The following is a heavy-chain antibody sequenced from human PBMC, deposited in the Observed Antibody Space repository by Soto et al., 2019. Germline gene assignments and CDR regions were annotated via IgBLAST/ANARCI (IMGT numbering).Heavy chain of an antibody. CDR1: GFTFSSYG. J-gene: IGHJ6*03. CDR2: IWYDGSNK. Sequence: GGSLRLSCAASGFTFSSYGMHWVRQAPGKGLEWVAVIWYDGSNKYYADSVKGRFTISRDNSKNTLYLQMNSLRAEDTAVYYCARDRHDYGDYRPRGPNYYYYYMDVWGKGTTVTVSS. D-gene: IGHD4-17*01. V-gene: IGHV3-33*01. CDR3: ARDRHDYGDYRPRGPNYYYYYMDV.